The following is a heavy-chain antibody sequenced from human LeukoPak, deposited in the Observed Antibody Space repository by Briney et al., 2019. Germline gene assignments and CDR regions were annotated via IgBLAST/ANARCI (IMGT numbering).Heavy chain of an antibody. Sequence: SETLTLTCTVSGHSISSYYWSWIRQAPGKGLEWLRYIYYSGSTNYEPSLKSRVTMSRGMSKNQFSLKLNSVIAADTSVYFCARDSECNYVFVCWGQGTLVTVCS. CDR2: IYYSGST. CDR1: GHSISSYY. CDR3: ARDSECNYVFVC. J-gene: IGHJ4*02. D-gene: IGHD3-10*02. V-gene: IGHV4-59*01.